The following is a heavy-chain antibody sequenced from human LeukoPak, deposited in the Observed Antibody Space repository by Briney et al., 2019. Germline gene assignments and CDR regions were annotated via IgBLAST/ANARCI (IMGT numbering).Heavy chain of an antibody. D-gene: IGHD3-22*01. J-gene: IGHJ4*01. CDR2: MNPNSGNT. CDR3: ARGPDYYDSRGYYSLKY. V-gene: IGHV1-8*01. CDR1: GYTFTSYD. Sequence: ASVKVSCMASGYTFTSYDIHWVRQATGQGLEWMGWMNPNSGNTGYAQKFQGRVTMTRNTSISTAYMELSSLRSEDTAVYYCARGPDYYDSRGYYSLKYWGQGTLVTVSS.